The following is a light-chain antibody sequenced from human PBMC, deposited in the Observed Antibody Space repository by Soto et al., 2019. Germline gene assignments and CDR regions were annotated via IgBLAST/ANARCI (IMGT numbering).Light chain of an antibody. CDR1: ESVGSN. J-gene: IGKJ1*01. CDR2: GVS. Sequence: EIVMSQSPVTLSVSPGERATLSCRASESVGSNLAWYQQKPGQPPRLLIYGVSSRATGIPDRFSGSGAGTEFTLAISSLQSEDFAVYYCQQYNNWPPGTFGQGTKVAIK. V-gene: IGKV3D-15*01. CDR3: QQYNNWPPGT.